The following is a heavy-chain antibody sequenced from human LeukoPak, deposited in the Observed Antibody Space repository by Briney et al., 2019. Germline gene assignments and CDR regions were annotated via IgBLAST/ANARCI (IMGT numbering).Heavy chain of an antibody. V-gene: IGHV4-59*01. CDR1: GGSISSYY. CDR2: IYYSGST. CDR3: ASVEMASFGAFDI. D-gene: IGHD5-24*01. Sequence: SETLSLTCTVSGGSISSYYWSWIRQPPGKALEWIGYIYYSGSTNYNPSLKSRVTISVDTSKNQFSLKLSSVTAADTAVYYCASVEMASFGAFDIWGQGTMVTVPS. J-gene: IGHJ3*02.